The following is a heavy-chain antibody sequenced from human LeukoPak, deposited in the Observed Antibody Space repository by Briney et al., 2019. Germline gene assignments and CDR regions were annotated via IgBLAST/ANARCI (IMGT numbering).Heavy chain of an antibody. Sequence: GGSLRLSCAASGFTFSIYAMNWVRQAPGKGLEWVSSITGSGSSTDYADSVKGRFTISRDNSKNTLYLQMNSLRAEDTAVYYCAKARYYDSSGNPRFDPWGQGTLVTVSS. D-gene: IGHD3-22*01. CDR3: AKARYYDSSGNPRFDP. CDR1: GFTFSIYA. V-gene: IGHV3-23*01. J-gene: IGHJ5*02. CDR2: ITGSGSST.